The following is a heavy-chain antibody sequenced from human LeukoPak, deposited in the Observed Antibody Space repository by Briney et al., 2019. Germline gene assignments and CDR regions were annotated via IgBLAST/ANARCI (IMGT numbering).Heavy chain of an antibody. CDR3: ARDGKPAEAPHYYYYYMDV. Sequence: GASVKVSCKASGYTFTGYYMHWVRQAPGQGLEWMGWINPNSGGTNYAQKFQGRVTMTRDTSISTAYMELSRLRSDDTAVYYCARDGKPAEAPHYYYYYMDVWGKGTTVTVSS. CDR1: GYTFTGYY. J-gene: IGHJ6*03. D-gene: IGHD2-2*01. CDR2: INPNSGGT. V-gene: IGHV1-2*02.